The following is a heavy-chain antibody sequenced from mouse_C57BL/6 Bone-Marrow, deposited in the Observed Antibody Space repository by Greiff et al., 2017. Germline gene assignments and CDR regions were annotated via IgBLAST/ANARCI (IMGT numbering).Heavy chain of an antibody. CDR1: GYTFTSYW. CDR3: TGDYGLAY. Sequence: EVQLQQSGTVLARPGASVTMSCTTSGYTFTSYWMHWVKQRPGQGLEWLGAIYPGNSDTSYTQKFSGKGILTAVTSASTAYMELSSLTNEDSAVYYCTGDYGLAYWGQGTLVTVSA. CDR2: IYPGNSDT. V-gene: IGHV1-5*01. J-gene: IGHJ3*01. D-gene: IGHD1-2*01.